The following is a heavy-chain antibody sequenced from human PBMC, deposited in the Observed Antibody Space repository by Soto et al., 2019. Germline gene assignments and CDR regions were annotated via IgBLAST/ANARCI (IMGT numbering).Heavy chain of an antibody. D-gene: IGHD2-2*01. CDR1: GASVSSFY. Sequence: KASETLSLTCSVSGASVSSFYWSWIRQPPGKGLEWIGYISHAGSTKYNPSLKSRVTISPDTSKNHLSLELPSVTAADTAVYYCARVMKYQSPGAFDIWGQGTLVTVSS. J-gene: IGHJ3*02. V-gene: IGHV4-59*02. CDR3: ARVMKYQSPGAFDI. CDR2: ISHAGST.